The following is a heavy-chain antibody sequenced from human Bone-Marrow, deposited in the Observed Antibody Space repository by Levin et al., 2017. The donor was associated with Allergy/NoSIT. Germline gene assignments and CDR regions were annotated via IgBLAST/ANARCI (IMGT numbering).Heavy chain of an antibody. Sequence: ASVKVSCKTSGYTFNMYYMHWVRQAPGQGLEWMGVFDPTGSSTTNAQKFQGRLTMTGDSSTSTVYMDLSGLKSEDTAFYYCARSGTGLGNNRFDPWGQGTLVTVSS. CDR2: FDPTGSST. CDR1: GYTFNMYY. CDR3: ARSGTGLGNNRFDP. J-gene: IGHJ5*02. D-gene: IGHD1-1*01. V-gene: IGHV1-46*02.